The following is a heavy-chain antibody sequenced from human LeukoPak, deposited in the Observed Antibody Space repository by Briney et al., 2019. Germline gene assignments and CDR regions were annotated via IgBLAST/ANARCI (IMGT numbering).Heavy chain of an antibody. CDR3: ASTGYRSSWFDP. D-gene: IGHD5-12*01. Sequence: PGGSLRLSCAASGFTSSSYGMGWVRQAPGKGLEWVSYISITSSTVYYADSVKGRFTVSRDNAKNTLYLQMNSLRAEDTAVYYCASTGYRSSWFDPWGQGTLVTVSS. V-gene: IGHV3-48*01. CDR1: GFTSSSYG. CDR2: ISITSSTV. J-gene: IGHJ5*02.